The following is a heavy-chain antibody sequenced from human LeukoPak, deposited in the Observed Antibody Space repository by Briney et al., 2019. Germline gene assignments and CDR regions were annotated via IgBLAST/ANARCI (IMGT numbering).Heavy chain of an antibody. CDR1: GFTFSNYS. CDR2: ISSSSSSI. J-gene: IGHJ4*02. D-gene: IGHD3-3*01. Sequence: PGGSLRLSCAASGFTFSNYSMNWVRQAPGKGLERVSYISSSSSSIYYADSVKGRFTISRDNAKNSLYLQMNSLRAEDTAVYYCAKGRTAFWSGYYVRDYFDYWGQGTLVTVSS. V-gene: IGHV3-48*04. CDR3: AKGRTAFWSGYYVRDYFDY.